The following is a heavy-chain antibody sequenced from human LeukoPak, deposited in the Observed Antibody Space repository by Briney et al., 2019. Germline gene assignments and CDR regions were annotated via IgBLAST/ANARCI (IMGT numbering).Heavy chain of an antibody. CDR2: ISYNGGNK. V-gene: IGHV3-30-3*01. D-gene: IGHD3-16*02. CDR3: ARERMGELSYDAFDM. CDR1: GFTFSSYA. J-gene: IGHJ3*02. Sequence: PGGSLRLSCAASGFTFSSYAMHWVRQAPGKGLEWVPVISYNGGNKFYADSVKGRFTISRDNSKNTLYLQMNSLRAEDTAVYYCARERMGELSYDAFDMWGQGTMVTVSS.